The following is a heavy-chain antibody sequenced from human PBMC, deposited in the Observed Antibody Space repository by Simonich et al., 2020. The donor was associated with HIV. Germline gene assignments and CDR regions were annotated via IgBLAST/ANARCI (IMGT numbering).Heavy chain of an antibody. CDR3: ARGGGTYYGGFYYMDV. V-gene: IGHV4-34*01. CDR2: INHSGST. J-gene: IGHJ6*03. Sequence: QVHIQQWGAGLLKPSETLSLTCAVYGGSFSGYYWSWIRQPPGKGLEWIGEINHSGSTNYNPSLKSRVTISEDTSKNQFSLKLSSVTAADTAVYYCARGGGTYYGGFYYMDVWGKGTTVTVSS. CDR1: GGSFSGYY. D-gene: IGHD1-26*01.